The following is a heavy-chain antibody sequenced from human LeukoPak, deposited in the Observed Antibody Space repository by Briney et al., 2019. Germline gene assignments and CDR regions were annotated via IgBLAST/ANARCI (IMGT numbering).Heavy chain of an antibody. V-gene: IGHV4-34*01. J-gene: IGHJ4*02. CDR1: GGSFSGYY. CDR2: INHSGST. D-gene: IGHD2-2*01. Sequence: PSETLSLTCAVYGGSFSGYYWSWIRQPPGKGLEWIGEINHSGSTNYNPSLKSRVTISVDTSKNQFSLKLSSVTAADTAVYYCARDVPPGYWGQGTLVTVSS. CDR3: ARDVPPGY.